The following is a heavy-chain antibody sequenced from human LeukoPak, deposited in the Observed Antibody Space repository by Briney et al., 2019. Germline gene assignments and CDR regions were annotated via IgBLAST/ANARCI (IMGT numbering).Heavy chain of an antibody. V-gene: IGHV3-23*01. CDR1: GFTFSNYA. D-gene: IGHD2-15*01. Sequence: AGGSLRLSCAASGFTFSNYAMSWVRQAPGKGLQWVSAVSGGGGSTSYADSVKGRFTISRDNSKNTVYLQLNSLRAEDTAVYYCAKSGTACSGGSCYSHYFDFWGQGTLVTVSS. CDR3: AKSGTACSGGSCYSHYFDF. J-gene: IGHJ4*02. CDR2: VSGGGGST.